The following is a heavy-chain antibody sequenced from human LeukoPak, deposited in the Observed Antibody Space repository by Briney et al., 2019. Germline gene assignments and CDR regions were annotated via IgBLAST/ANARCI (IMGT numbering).Heavy chain of an antibody. CDR1: GYTFTGYY. J-gene: IGHJ4*02. Sequence: GASVKVSCKASGYTFTGYYMHWVRQAPGQGLEWMGWINPNSGGTNYAQKLQGRVTMTTDTSTSTAYMELRSLRSDDTAVYYCARDLRDVVVVPAATADIAAAGTLDYWGQGTLVTVSS. CDR2: INPNSGGT. D-gene: IGHD2-2*01. CDR3: ARDLRDVVVVPAATADIAAAGTLDY. V-gene: IGHV1-2*02.